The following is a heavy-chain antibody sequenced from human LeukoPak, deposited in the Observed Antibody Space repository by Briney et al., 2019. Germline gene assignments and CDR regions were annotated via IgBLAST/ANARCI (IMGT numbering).Heavy chain of an antibody. Sequence: ASVKVSCKASGYTFTSYGISWVRQAPGQGLEWMGWISAYNGNTNYAQKLQGRVTMTTDTSTSTAYMELRSLRSDDTAVYYCARARRIVVVPAELGYWGQGTLVTVSS. V-gene: IGHV1-18*01. CDR1: GYTFTSYG. D-gene: IGHD2-2*01. CDR2: ISAYNGNT. CDR3: ARARRIVVVPAELGY. J-gene: IGHJ4*02.